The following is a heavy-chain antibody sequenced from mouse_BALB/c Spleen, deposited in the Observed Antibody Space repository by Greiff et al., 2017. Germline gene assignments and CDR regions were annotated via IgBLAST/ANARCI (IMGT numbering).Heavy chain of an antibody. Sequence: EVQRVESGGGLVKPGGSLKLSCAASGFTFSSYAMSWVRQTPEKRLEWVASISSGGSTYYPDSVKGRFTISRDSARNILYLQMSSLRSEDTAMYYCARGGDYGSSYAMDYWGQGTSVTVAS. CDR2: ISSGGST. CDR3: ARGGDYGSSYAMDY. CDR1: GFTFSSYA. D-gene: IGHD1-1*01. V-gene: IGHV5-6-5*01. J-gene: IGHJ4*01.